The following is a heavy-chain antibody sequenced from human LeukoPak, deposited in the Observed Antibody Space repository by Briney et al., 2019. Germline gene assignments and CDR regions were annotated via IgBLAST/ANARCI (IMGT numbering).Heavy chain of an antibody. CDR3: ARSYSNHLFGMDV. D-gene: IGHD4-11*01. V-gene: IGHV3-66*01. J-gene: IGHJ6*02. CDR1: GFIVTSYY. Sequence: SGGSLRLSCEASGFIVTSYYMTWVRQAPGKGLEWVSVIYSGGTTYYADSVKGRVAISRDNSKNTVFLPMNSVRAEDTAVYYCARSYSNHLFGMDVWGQGTTVTVSS. CDR2: IYSGGTT.